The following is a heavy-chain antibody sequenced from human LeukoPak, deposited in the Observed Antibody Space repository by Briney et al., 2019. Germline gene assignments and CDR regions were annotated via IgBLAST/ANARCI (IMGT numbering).Heavy chain of an antibody. V-gene: IGHV1-8*02. CDR1: GYTFTSYG. D-gene: IGHD3-3*01. CDR3: ARGGGVRFLEWLFD. J-gene: IGHJ4*02. Sequence: ASVKVSCKASGYTFTSYGISWVRQAPGQGLEWMGWMNPNSGNTGYAQKFQGRVTMTRNTSISTAYMELSSLRSEDTAVYYCARGGGVRFLEWLFDWGQGTLVTVSS. CDR2: MNPNSGNT.